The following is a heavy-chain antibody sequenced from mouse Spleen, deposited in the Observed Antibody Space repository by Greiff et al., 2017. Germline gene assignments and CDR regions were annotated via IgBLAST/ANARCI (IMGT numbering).Heavy chain of an antibody. Sequence: VQLQQSGGDLVKPGGSLKLSCAASGFTFSSYGMSWVRQTPDKRLEWVATISSGGSYTYYPDSVKGRFTISRDNAKNTLYLQMSSLKSEDTAMYYCARKGDGFAYWGQGTLVTVSA. CDR3: ARKGDGFAY. V-gene: IGHV5-6*01. CDR1: GFTFSSYG. CDR2: ISSGGSYT. J-gene: IGHJ3*01. D-gene: IGHD3-3*01.